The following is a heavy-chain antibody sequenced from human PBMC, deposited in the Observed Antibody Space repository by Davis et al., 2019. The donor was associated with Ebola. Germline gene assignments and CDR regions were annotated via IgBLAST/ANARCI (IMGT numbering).Heavy chain of an antibody. D-gene: IGHD3-3*01. J-gene: IGHJ4*02. V-gene: IGHV3-53*01. CDR3: AKGIRFLEWLFDY. Sequence: GSLSLSCAASAFTVSSYYLSWVRPAPGTALEWVSVISIRGSTYYADSVKGRFTISRDNSKNTLYLQMNSLRAEDTAVYYCAKGIRFLEWLFDYWGQGTLVTVSS. CDR1: AFTVSSYY. CDR2: ISIRGST.